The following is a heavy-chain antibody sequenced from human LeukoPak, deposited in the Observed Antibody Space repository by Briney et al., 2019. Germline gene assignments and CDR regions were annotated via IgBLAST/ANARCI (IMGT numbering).Heavy chain of an antibody. V-gene: IGHV4-34*01. D-gene: IGHD6-6*01. CDR1: GGSFSVYY. CDR3: ASSHYSSSSGLDY. Sequence: SETLSLTCAVYGGSFSVYYCSWIRQPPGKGLEWIGEINHSGSTNYNPSLKSRVTMSVDTSKNQFSLKLSSVTAADTAVYYCASSHYSSSSGLDYWGQGTLVTVSS. J-gene: IGHJ4*02. CDR2: INHSGST.